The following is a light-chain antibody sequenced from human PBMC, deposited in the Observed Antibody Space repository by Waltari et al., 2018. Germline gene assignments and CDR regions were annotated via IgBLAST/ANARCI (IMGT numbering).Light chain of an antibody. CDR2: EFS. CDR1: IRDVGSDNR. CDR3: SSYTSSSTYV. Sequence: QAALTQPPSVSGSPGQSVTISSTGPIRDVGSDNRLSWYQQPPGTAPKLMHYEFSNRPSGVPDRFSGAQSGNTASLTISGLQAEDEADYYCSSYTSSSTYVFGTGTKVTVL. V-gene: IGLV2-18*02. J-gene: IGLJ1*01.